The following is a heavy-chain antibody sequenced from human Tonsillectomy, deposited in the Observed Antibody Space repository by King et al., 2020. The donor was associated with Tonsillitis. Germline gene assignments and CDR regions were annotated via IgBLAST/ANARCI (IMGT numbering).Heavy chain of an antibody. CDR1: GFTFSSYA. Sequence: VQLVESGGGLVQPGGSLRLSCAASGFTFSSYAMSWVRQAPGKGLEWVSAISGSGGSTYYADSVKGRFTISRANSKNTLYLQMNSLSAEDTAVYYCAKDLVVDHRTIKPPPPLNWGQGTLVNVSS. CDR3: AKDLVVDHRTIKPPPPLN. CDR2: ISGSGGST. J-gene: IGHJ4*02. V-gene: IGHV3-23*04. D-gene: IGHD2-15*01.